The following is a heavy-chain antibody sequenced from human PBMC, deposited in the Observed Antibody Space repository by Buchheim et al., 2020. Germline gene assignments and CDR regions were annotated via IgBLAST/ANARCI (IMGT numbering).Heavy chain of an antibody. J-gene: IGHJ4*02. D-gene: IGHD4-17*01. Sequence: QVQLVESGGGVVQPGRSLRLSCAASGFTFSSYAMHWVRQAPGKGLEWVAVISYDGSNKYYADSVKGRFTISRGNSKNTLYLQMNSLRAEDTAVYYCAREDDYAVYWGQGTL. CDR1: GFTFSSYA. V-gene: IGHV3-30-3*01. CDR3: AREDDYAVY. CDR2: ISYDGSNK.